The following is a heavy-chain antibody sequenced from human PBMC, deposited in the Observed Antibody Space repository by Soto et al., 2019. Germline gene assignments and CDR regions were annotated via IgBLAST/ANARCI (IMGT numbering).Heavy chain of an antibody. Sequence: SETLSLTCAAYGGSFSGYYWSWIRQPPGKGLEWIGEINYSGSTNYNPSLKSRVTISVDTSKNQFSLKLSSVTAADTAVYYCARGQGYCSGGSCYSTEYYYYMDVWGKGTTVTVSS. J-gene: IGHJ6*03. D-gene: IGHD2-15*01. CDR2: INYSGST. V-gene: IGHV4-34*01. CDR3: ARGQGYCSGGSCYSTEYYYYMDV. CDR1: GGSFSGYY.